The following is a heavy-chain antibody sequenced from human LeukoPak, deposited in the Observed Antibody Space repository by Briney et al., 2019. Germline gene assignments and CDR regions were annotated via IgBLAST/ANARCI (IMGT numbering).Heavy chain of an antibody. CDR2: INPNSGGT. Sequence: ASVKVSCKASGYTFTGYYMHWVRQAPGQGLEWMGWINPNSGGTNYAQKFQGRVTMTRDTSISAVYMELSMLRSDDTAVYYCARDRLGNDFWGQGTLVTVSS. D-gene: IGHD7-27*01. V-gene: IGHV1-2*02. J-gene: IGHJ4*02. CDR1: GYTFTGYY. CDR3: ARDRLGNDF.